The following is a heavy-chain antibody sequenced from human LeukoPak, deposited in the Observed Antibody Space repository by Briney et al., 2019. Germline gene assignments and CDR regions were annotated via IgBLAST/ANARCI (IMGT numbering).Heavy chain of an antibody. CDR1: ARALTLAA. Sequence: WVTLDSTASARALTLAAIRWVRPATVQGIGWMGGLIPIFGTANYAQKFQGRVTITADESTSTAYMELSSLRSEDTAVYYCARDPAYCGGDCYDAFDIWGQGTMVTVSS. CDR2: LIPIFGTA. D-gene: IGHD2-21*01. J-gene: IGHJ3*02. V-gene: IGHV1-69*01. CDR3: ARDPAYCGGDCYDAFDI.